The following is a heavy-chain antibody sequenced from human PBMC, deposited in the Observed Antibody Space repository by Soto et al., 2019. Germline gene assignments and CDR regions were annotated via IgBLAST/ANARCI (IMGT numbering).Heavy chain of an antibody. J-gene: IGHJ5*02. D-gene: IGHD6-13*01. V-gene: IGHV1-46*01. Sequence: QVQLVQSGAEVKKPGASVKVSCRTPGYTFTHYNIHWVRQAPGQGLEWLAIINPASGSTNYAQDFQGIVTLTMDTSTTTVYMELSGLRAEDTAIFYCARDLAAGDLWGQGTLVTVSS. CDR3: ARDLAAGDL. CDR2: INPASGST. CDR1: GYTFTHYN.